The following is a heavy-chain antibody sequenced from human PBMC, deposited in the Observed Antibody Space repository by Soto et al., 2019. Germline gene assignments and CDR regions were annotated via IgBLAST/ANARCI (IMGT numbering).Heavy chain of an antibody. CDR3: ARGVGSGTYYNQYNWFDP. J-gene: IGHJ5*02. CDR2: IIPTFGTA. V-gene: IGHV1-69*13. CDR1: GGTFSSYA. Sequence: ASVKVSCKASGGTFSSYAISWVRQAPGQGLEWMGGIIPTFGTANYAQKFQGRVTITADESTSTAYMELSSLRSEDTAVYYCARGVGSGTYYNQYNWFDPWGQGTLVTVSS. D-gene: IGHD3-10*01.